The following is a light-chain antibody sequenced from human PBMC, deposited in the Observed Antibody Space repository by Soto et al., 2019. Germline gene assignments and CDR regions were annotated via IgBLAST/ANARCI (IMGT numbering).Light chain of an antibody. CDR2: AAS. CDR3: QQAYSFPIT. J-gene: IGKJ5*01. V-gene: IGKV1-12*01. Sequence: IQMTQSPSSLSASVEDRFIITCRASQDIAAYLAWYQHKXGRAPELLMHAASSLESGVPSRFRGSGSGTDFTLTINSLQPEDFETYYCQQAYSFPITFGQGTRLEIK. CDR1: QDIAAY.